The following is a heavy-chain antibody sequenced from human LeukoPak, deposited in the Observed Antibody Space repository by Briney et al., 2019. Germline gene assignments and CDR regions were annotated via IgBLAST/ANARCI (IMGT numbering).Heavy chain of an antibody. CDR2: IYYSGST. CDR3: ARLCQVTTCAKFEY. J-gene: IGHJ4*02. CDR1: GDFLSSGDYY. V-gene: IGHV4-39*01. Sequence: SETLSLTCTVSGDFLSSGDYYWGWIRQSPGKGLTWIGSIYYSGSTLYNASFESRVTMSVDTSKNQFSLKLRSVTAADTAGYCARLCQVTTCAKFEYWGQGILVTVSS. D-gene: IGHD4-17*01.